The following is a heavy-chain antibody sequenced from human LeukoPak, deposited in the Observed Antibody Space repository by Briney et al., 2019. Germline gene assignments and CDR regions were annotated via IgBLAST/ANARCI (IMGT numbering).Heavy chain of an antibody. CDR1: GGSISSYY. V-gene: IGHV4-59*08. CDR2: IYYSGST. J-gene: IGHJ4*02. CDR3: ARHLDDYGDYAIRY. D-gene: IGHD4-17*01. Sequence: SETLSLTCTVSGGSISSYYWSWIRQPPGKGLEWIGYIYYSGSTNYNPSLKSRVTISVDTSKNQFSLKLSSVTAAGTAVYYCARHLDDYGDYAIRYWGQGTLVTVSS.